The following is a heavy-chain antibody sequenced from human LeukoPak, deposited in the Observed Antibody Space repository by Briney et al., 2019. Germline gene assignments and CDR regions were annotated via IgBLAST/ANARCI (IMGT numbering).Heavy chain of an antibody. D-gene: IGHD2-2*01. J-gene: IGHJ3*02. V-gene: IGHV3-30-3*01. Sequence: GGSLRLSCPASGFPSSYYAMHWVRQAPGKGLEWVALISYDGNNKYYADSVKGRFTISRDNSKNTLFLQMNSLRAEDTAVYYCARARYCSSISCRDAFDIWGQGTMVTVSS. CDR1: GFPSSYYA. CDR3: ARARYCSSISCRDAFDI. CDR2: ISYDGNNK.